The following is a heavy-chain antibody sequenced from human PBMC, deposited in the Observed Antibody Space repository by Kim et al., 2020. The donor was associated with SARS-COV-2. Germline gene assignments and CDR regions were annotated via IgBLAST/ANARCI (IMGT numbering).Heavy chain of an antibody. CDR3: ARYSSGRGGR. CDR2: INHSGST. V-gene: IGHV4-34*01. Sequence: SETLSLTCAVYGGSFSGYYWSWIRQPPGKGLEWIGEINHSGSTNYNPSLKSRVTISVDTSKNQFSLKLSSVTAADTAVYYCARYSSGRGGRWGQGTLVTVSS. CDR1: GGSFSGYY. D-gene: IGHD3-10*01. J-gene: IGHJ4*02.